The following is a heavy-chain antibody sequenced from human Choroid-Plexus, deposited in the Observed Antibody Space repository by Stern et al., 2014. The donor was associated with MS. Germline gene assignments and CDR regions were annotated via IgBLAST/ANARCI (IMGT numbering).Heavy chain of an antibody. CDR1: GYIFTGYY. J-gene: IGHJ6*02. D-gene: IGHD3-3*01. CDR2: INPNTGGT. Sequence: MQLVESGAEVKKPGASVKVSCKTSGYIFTGYYIHWVRQAPGQGLEWMAWINPNTGGTKYAQTFQGRVTMSRATSIRTAYTELSSLASDGTAVYYCARDQRGITIFGVVTDYYYLGMDVWGQGTTVTVSS. V-gene: IGHV1-2*02. CDR3: ARDQRGITIFGVVTDYYYLGMDV.